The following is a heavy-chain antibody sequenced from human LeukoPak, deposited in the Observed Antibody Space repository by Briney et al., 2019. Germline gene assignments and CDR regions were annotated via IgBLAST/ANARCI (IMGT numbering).Heavy chain of an antibody. Sequence: GGSLRLSCTVSGFTVSSSSMSWVRQAPGKGLEWVSFIYGDNTHYSDSVKGRFTISRDNSKNTLYLQMNSLRAEDTAVYYCARRAGAYSHPYDYWGQGTLVTVSS. CDR3: ARRAGAYSHPYDY. D-gene: IGHD4/OR15-4a*01. V-gene: IGHV3-53*01. J-gene: IGHJ4*02. CDR1: GFTVSSSS. CDR2: IYGDNT.